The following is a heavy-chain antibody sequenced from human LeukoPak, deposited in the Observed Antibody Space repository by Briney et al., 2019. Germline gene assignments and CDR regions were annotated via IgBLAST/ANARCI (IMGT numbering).Heavy chain of an antibody. CDR1: GFTFSSHC. CDR2: IKQDGSEK. J-gene: IGHJ3*02. CDR3: ARVRIAVAVSAFDI. V-gene: IGHV3-7*01. D-gene: IGHD6-19*01. Sequence: GGSLRLSCEASGFTFSSHCMSWVRQAPGKGLGWVANIKQDGSEKYYVDSVKGRFTISRDNAKNSLYLQMSILRAADTAVYYCARVRIAVAVSAFDIWGQGTMVTVSS.